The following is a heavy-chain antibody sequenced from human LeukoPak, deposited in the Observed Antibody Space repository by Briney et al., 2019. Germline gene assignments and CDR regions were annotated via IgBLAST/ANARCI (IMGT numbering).Heavy chain of an antibody. V-gene: IGHV1-2*02. J-gene: IGHJ4*02. CDR2: INPNSGGT. D-gene: IGHD6-19*01. Sequence: ASVKVSCKASGYTFTDYYIHWVRQAPGQGLEWMGWINPNSGGTNFAQRFQGRVTMTKDTSISTAYMELSRLRSDDTAVYFCARAIAVVDYWGQGTLVTVSS. CDR3: ARAIAVVDY. CDR1: GYTFTDYY.